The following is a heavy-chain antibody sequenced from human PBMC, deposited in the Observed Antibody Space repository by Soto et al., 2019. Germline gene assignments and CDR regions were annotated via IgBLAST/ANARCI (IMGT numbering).Heavy chain of an antibody. J-gene: IGHJ6*02. CDR3: AKGPHYYGSGSQYGMDV. V-gene: IGHV3-23*01. D-gene: IGHD3-10*01. Sequence: PGGSLILSCAASGFTFSNYSGSWVRQAPGKGLEWVSSITGLGGGTYYADSVQGRFIISRDNSKNTLSLQMNSLRAEDTAIYYCAKGPHYYGSGSQYGMDVWGQGTTVTVSS. CDR2: ITGLGGGT. CDR1: GFTFSNYS.